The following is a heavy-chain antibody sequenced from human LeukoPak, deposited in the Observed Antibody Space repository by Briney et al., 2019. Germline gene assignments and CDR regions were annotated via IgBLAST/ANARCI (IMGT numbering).Heavy chain of an antibody. CDR1: GGSFSGYY. J-gene: IGHJ4*02. V-gene: IGHV4-34*01. CDR3: ASPYCSGGSCYSEGY. Sequence: PSETLSLTCAVYGGSFSGYYWSWIRQPPGKGLEWIGEINHSGSTNYNPSLKSRVTISVDTSKNQFSLKLSSVTAADTAVYYCASPYCSGGSCYSEGYWGQGTLVTVSS. CDR2: INHSGST. D-gene: IGHD2-15*01.